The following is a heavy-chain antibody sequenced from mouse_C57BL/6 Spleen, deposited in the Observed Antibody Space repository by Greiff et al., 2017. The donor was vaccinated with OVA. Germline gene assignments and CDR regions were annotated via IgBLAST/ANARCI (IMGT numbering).Heavy chain of an antibody. CDR1: GFTFTDYY. V-gene: IGHV7-3*01. CDR2: IRNKANGYTT. Sequence: EVKLVESGGGLVQPGGSLSLSCAASGFTFTDYYMSWVRQPPGKALEWLGFIRNKANGYTTEYSASVKGRFTISRDNSQSILYLQMNALGAEDSATYYCARYFYLWYFDVWGTGTTVTVSS. CDR3: ARYFYLWYFDV. J-gene: IGHJ1*03. D-gene: IGHD5-5*01.